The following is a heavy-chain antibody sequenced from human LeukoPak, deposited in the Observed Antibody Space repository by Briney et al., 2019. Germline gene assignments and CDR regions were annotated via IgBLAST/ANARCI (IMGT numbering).Heavy chain of an antibody. D-gene: IGHD3-10*01. J-gene: IGHJ4*02. CDR3: TGNYYGSGSYADFDY. Sequence: VQPGGSLRLSCAASGFTFSGSALHWVRQASGKGLEWVGRIRSTANGYATAYAASVKGRFTISRDDSKNTAYLQMDSLKTEDTAVYYCTGNYYGSGSYADFDYWGQGTLVTVSS. V-gene: IGHV3-73*01. CDR1: GFTFSGSA. CDR2: IRSTANGYAT.